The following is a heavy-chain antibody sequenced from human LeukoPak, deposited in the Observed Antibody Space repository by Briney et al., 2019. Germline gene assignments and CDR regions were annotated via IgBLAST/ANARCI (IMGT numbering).Heavy chain of an antibody. V-gene: IGHV3-66*02. J-gene: IGHJ3*02. CDR1: GFTVSSNF. CDR3: ARDSSSTWYLAFDI. D-gene: IGHD6-13*01. CDR2: LYGGGST. Sequence: GGSLRLSCAASGFTVSSNFMSWVRRAPGKGLEWVSVLYGGGSTYYADSVKGRFTISRDNSKNTLYLQMNSLRAEDTAVYYCARDSSSTWYLAFDIWGQGTMVTVSS.